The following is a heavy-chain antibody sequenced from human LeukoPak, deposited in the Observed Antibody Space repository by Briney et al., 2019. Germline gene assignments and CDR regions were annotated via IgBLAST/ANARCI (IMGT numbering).Heavy chain of an antibody. CDR2: ISYSGST. V-gene: IGHV4-59*01. Sequence: SETLSLTCTVSGGSISTYYWSWIRQPPGKGLEWIGYISYSGSTNYNPSLMGRVTISLATSKNQFSLKLSSVTAADTAVYYCARSAGYFDYWGQGTLVTVSS. CDR1: GGSISTYY. J-gene: IGHJ4*02. CDR3: ARSAGYFDY.